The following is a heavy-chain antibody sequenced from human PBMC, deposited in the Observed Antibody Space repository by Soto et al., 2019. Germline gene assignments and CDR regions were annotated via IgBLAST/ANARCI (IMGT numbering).Heavy chain of an antibody. Sequence: ASVKVSCKASGYTFTSYAMHWVRQAPGQRLEWMGWINAGNGNTAYAQKFQGRVTMTRDTSINTAYMELTSLRSEDTAVYYCARRARIGKQLWLPFDYWAQGTLVTVSS. D-gene: IGHD5-18*01. J-gene: IGHJ4*02. CDR1: GYTFTSYA. CDR2: INAGNGNT. CDR3: ARRARIGKQLWLPFDY. V-gene: IGHV1-3*01.